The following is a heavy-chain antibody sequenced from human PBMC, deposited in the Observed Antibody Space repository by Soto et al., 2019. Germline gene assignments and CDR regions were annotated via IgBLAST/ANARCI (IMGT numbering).Heavy chain of an antibody. Sequence: QVQLVQSGAEVKKPGASVKVSCKASGYTFTSYDINWVRQATGQGLELMGWLNPNSGNTGYAQRFQGRVTMPRRHSISTPYMELSSLRSEYTAVYYCGRERAGATDYWGQGTLVTVSS. CDR1: GYTFTSYD. D-gene: IGHD1-26*01. CDR3: GRERAGATDY. CDR2: LNPNSGNT. J-gene: IGHJ4*02. V-gene: IGHV1-8*01.